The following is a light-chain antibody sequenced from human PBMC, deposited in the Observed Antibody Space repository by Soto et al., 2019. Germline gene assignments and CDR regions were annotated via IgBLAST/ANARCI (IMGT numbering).Light chain of an antibody. Sequence: DIQMTQSPSSLSASEGDRVTITCQASQVISNYVNWYQQLGGKAPKLLIQHSSTLQSGVPSRFSGSGSGTDFTLTISSLQPEDCATYYCQQTFNNRLSFGGGTKVEIK. V-gene: IGKV1-39*01. CDR1: QVISNY. CDR3: QQTFNNRLS. J-gene: IGKJ4*01. CDR2: HSS.